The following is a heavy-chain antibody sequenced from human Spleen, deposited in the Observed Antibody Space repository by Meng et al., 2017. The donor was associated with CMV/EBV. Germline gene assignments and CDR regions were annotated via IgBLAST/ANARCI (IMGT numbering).Heavy chain of an antibody. Sequence: GESLKISCAASRFTFSSFWMNWVRQAPGEGLEWVASINQDGSEKYYVDSVEGRFTISRDNAKNSVYLQMNSLRAEDTALYYCARDRGSSEYYLDNWGQGTLVTVSS. CDR2: INQDGSEK. D-gene: IGHD1-26*01. J-gene: IGHJ4*02. CDR3: ARDRGSSEYYLDN. V-gene: IGHV3-7*03. CDR1: RFTFSSFW.